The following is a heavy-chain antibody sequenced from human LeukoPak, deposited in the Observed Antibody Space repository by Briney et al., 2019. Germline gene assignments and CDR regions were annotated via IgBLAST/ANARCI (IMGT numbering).Heavy chain of an antibody. Sequence: PSETLSLTCAVSGGPLTSYYWSWIRQPPGKGLEWIGFIYYRGSTNYNPSLKSRVTISVDTSKNQFSLKLSSVTAADTAVYYCARWGNTGYSSGWYQDQESSPFDYWGQGTPVTVSS. V-gene: IGHV4-59*01. J-gene: IGHJ4*02. CDR1: GGPLTSYY. D-gene: IGHD6-19*01. CDR2: IYYRGST. CDR3: ARWGNTGYSSGWYQDQESSPFDY.